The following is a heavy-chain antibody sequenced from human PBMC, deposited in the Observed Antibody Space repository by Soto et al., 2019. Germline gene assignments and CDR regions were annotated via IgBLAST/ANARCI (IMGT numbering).Heavy chain of an antibody. CDR1: GFTFSTSG. CDR3: AKNWGSSGWYNWFDP. D-gene: IGHD6-13*01. CDR2: ISHDGGAT. Sequence: QVQLVESGGGVVQSGRSLRLSCAASGFTFSTSGMHWIRQAPGKGLEWVAMISHDGGATYYVDSVKGRFTISRDTDKNTLHLQMDRLRPEDTATYYCAKNWGSSGWYNWFDPWGQGNLVTVSS. V-gene: IGHV3-30*18. J-gene: IGHJ5*02.